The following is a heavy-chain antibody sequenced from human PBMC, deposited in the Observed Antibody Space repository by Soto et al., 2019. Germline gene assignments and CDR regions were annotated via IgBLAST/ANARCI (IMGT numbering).Heavy chain of an antibody. Sequence: PSETLSLTCAVYCGSFSGYYWSWIRQPPGKGLEWIGEINHSGSTNYNPSLKSRVTISVDTSKNQFSLKLSSVTAADTAVYYCARGPIGVAAIQYYYYYGMDVWGQGTTVTVSS. J-gene: IGHJ6*02. V-gene: IGHV4-34*01. CDR3: ARGPIGVAAIQYYYYYGMDV. D-gene: IGHD2-15*01. CDR2: INHSGST. CDR1: CGSFSGYY.